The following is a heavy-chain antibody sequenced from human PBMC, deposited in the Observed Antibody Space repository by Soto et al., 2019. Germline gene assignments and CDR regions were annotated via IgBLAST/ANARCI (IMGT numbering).Heavy chain of an antibody. D-gene: IGHD2-21*01. CDR2: ISSSSSYI. J-gene: IGHJ6*01. Sequence: GGSLRRSCAASGFTFSSYSMNWVRQAPGKGLEWVSSISSSSSYIYYAESVKGRFTISRDNAKNSLYLQMNSLRAEDTAVYYCARELGAGAQTNYYYYRMDVWRQGTTVTVSS. CDR1: GFTFSSYS. V-gene: IGHV3-21*01. CDR3: ARELGAGAQTNYYYYRMDV.